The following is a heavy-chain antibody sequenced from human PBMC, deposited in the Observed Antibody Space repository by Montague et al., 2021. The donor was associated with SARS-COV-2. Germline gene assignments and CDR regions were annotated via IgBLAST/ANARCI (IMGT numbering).Heavy chain of an antibody. J-gene: IGHJ4*02. Sequence: SRSLSLAASGFTFSSYAMHWVRQAPGKGLEWVAVISYDGSNKYYADSVKGRFTISRDNSKNTLYLQMNSLRAEDTAVYYCASSLVWFEIDYWGQGTLVTVSS. V-gene: IGHV3-30*04. CDR2: ISYDGSNK. D-gene: IGHD3-10*01. CDR1: GFTFSSYA. CDR3: ASSLVWFEIDY.